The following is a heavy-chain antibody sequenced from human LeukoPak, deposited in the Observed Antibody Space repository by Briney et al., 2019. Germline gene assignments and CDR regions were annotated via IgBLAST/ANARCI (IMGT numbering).Heavy chain of an antibody. J-gene: IGHJ4*02. D-gene: IGHD2-21*02. CDR3: AREYCGGDCFGRYYFDY. CDR2: IIPIFGTA. CDR1: GGTFSSYA. Sequence: SVTVSCKASGGTFSSYAISWVRQAPGQGLEWMGGIIPIFGTANYAQKFQGRVTITADESTSTAYMELSSLRSEDTAVYYCAREYCGGDCFGRYYFDYWGQGTLVTVSS. V-gene: IGHV1-69*13.